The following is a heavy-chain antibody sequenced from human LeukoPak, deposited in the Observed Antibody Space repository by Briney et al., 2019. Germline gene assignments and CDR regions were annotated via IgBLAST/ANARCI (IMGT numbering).Heavy chain of an antibody. J-gene: IGHJ6*02. CDR2: INHNGNVN. Sequence: GGSLRLSCAASGFTFSSYWMNWARQAPGKGLEWVASINHNGNVNYYVDSVKGRFTISRDNSKNTLYLQMNSLRAEDTAVYYCAKGEYSSSWFLTYYYYYGTDVWGQGTTVTVSS. V-gene: IGHV3-7*01. CDR3: AKGEYSSSWFLTYYYYYGTDV. D-gene: IGHD6-13*01. CDR1: GFTFSSYW.